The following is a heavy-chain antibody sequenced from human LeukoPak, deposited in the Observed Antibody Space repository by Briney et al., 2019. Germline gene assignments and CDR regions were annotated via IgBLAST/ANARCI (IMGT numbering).Heavy chain of an antibody. CDR3: ARSDADGWDY. CDR2: IKHSGKT. V-gene: IGHV4-4*02. J-gene: IGHJ4*02. Sequence: SETLSLTCGVSGGSIDITNYWSWVRQAPGKGLEWIGEIKHSGKTNYNPSLKSRVTISVDTSKNQFSLKINSVSAADSGLYYCARSDADGWDYWGQGALVTVSS. CDR1: GGSIDITNY. D-gene: IGHD4-17*01.